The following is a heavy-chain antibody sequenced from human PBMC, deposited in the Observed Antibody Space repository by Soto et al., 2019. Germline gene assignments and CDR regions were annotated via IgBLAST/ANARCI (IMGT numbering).Heavy chain of an antibody. CDR3: ARGYCSSTSCQYYFDY. CDR2: INAGNGDT. D-gene: IGHD2-2*01. V-gene: IGHV1-3*01. J-gene: IGHJ4*01. CDR1: GYTFTSYA. Sequence: ASVKVSCKASGYTFTSYAIHWVRQAPGQRPEWMGWINAGNGDTKYSHNFQGRVTITRDTSASTAYMELSSLRSEDTAVYHCARGYCSSTSCQYYFDYWGHGALVTVSS.